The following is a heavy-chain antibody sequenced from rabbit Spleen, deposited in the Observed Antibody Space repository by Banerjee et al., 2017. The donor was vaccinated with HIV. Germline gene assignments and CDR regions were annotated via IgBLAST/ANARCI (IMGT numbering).Heavy chain of an antibody. J-gene: IGHJ4*01. CDR2: IYPDGSGST. CDR1: GFSFSSGYD. Sequence: QSLEESGGGLVKPGASLTLTCKASGFSFSSGYDMCWVRQAPGKGPEWIGCIYPDGSGSTAYANWAKGRFTISKTSSTTVTLQMTSLTAADTATYFCARDGAGGTYTTGGDLWGPGTLVTVS. V-gene: IGHV1S40*01. D-gene: IGHD8-1*01. CDR3: ARDGAGGTYTTGGDL.